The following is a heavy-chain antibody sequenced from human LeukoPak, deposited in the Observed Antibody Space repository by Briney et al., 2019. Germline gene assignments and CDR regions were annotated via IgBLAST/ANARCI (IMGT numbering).Heavy chain of an antibody. CDR2: MNQDGSGK. Sequence: GESLRLSCAASGSTFSKYWMTWVRQAPGKGLEWVANMNQDGSGKYYVDSVKGRFAISRDNAKNSLYLQMNNLRVEDTAVYYCARDNDRKDDSWGQGTLVTVSS. D-gene: IGHD3-22*01. CDR1: GSTFSKYW. J-gene: IGHJ5*02. CDR3: ARDNDRKDDS. V-gene: IGHV3-7*01.